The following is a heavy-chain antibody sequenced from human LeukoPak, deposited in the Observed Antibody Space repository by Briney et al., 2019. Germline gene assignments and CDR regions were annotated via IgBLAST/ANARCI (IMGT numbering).Heavy chain of an antibody. Sequence: SETLSLTCTVSGGSISSYSWSCIRQPPGKGLEWIGYIYYSGSTNYNPSLTSRVTISVDTSKNQFSLKLSSVTAADTAVYYCARDPYYGMDVWGQGTTVTVSS. CDR1: GGSISSYS. J-gene: IGHJ6*02. V-gene: IGHV4-59*01. CDR2: IYYSGST. CDR3: ARDPYYGMDV.